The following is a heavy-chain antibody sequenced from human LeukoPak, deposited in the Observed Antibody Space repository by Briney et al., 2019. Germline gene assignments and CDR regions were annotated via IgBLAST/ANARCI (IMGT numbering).Heavy chain of an antibody. CDR2: INWNGGST. CDR3: ARVGGYYYDSSGYYPGY. J-gene: IGHJ4*02. D-gene: IGHD3-22*01. CDR1: GFTFDDYG. Sequence: AGGSLRLSCAASGFTFDDYGMSWVRQAPGKGLEWVSGINWNGGSTGYADSVKGRFTISRDNAKNSLYLQMNSLRAEDTALYYCARVGGYYYDSSGYYPGYWGQGTLVTVSS. V-gene: IGHV3-20*04.